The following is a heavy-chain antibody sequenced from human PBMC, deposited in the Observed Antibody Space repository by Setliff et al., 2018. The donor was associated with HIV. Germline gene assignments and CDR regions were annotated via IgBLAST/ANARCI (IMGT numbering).Heavy chain of an antibody. V-gene: IGHV1-69*13. J-gene: IGHJ4*02. CDR1: GGTFGIYG. CDR3: ARESACSSTSCPKVLDY. D-gene: IGHD2-2*01. CDR2: TIPMFGTA. Sequence: ASVKVSCKASGGTFGIYGISWVRQAPGQGLEWMGGTIPMFGTANYAQKFQGRVTITADESTNTGYMELSGLRFEDTAVYYCARESACSSTSCPKVLDYWGQGTLVTVSS.